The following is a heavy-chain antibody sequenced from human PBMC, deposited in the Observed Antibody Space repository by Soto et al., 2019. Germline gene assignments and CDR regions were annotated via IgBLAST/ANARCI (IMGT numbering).Heavy chain of an antibody. D-gene: IGHD2-15*01. CDR1: GGTFRSYA. V-gene: IGHV1-69*12. Sequence: QVQLVQSGAEVKKPGSSVKVSCKASGGTFRSYAISWVRQAPGQGLEWLGGIIPMFGTPNYAQKFQGRVTITADESTRTASMDRSGQRSEAAAVYYCARARVVVAAYYYYYAMDAWGQGTTVTVSS. CDR3: ARARVVVAAYYYYYAMDA. CDR2: IIPMFGTP. J-gene: IGHJ6*02.